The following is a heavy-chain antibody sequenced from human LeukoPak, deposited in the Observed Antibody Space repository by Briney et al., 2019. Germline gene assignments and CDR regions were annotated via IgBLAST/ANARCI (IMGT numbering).Heavy chain of an antibody. J-gene: IGHJ6*03. CDR2: IYYSGST. Sequence: SETLSLTCTVSGGSISSSDYYWSWIRQPPGKGLEWIGYIYYSGSTYYNPSLKSRVTISVDTSKNQFSLKLSSVTAADTAVYYCARDNYYYYYMDVWGKGTTVTVSS. V-gene: IGHV4-30-4*08. CDR1: GGSISSSDYY. CDR3: ARDNYYYYYMDV.